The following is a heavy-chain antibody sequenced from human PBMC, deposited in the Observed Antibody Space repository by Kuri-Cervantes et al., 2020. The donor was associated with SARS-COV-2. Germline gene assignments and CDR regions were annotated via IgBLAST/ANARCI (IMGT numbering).Heavy chain of an antibody. J-gene: IGHJ4*02. V-gene: IGHV3-74*01. D-gene: IGHD1-1*01. CDR2: INPDGSYT. CDR3: VRDGDHWNFDY. Sequence: LSLTCAASGFTFSGHWIHWVRQAPGKGLVWVSRINPDGSYTDNADSVKGRFTLSRDNAKNMLFLQMNSLRAEDTAVYYCVRDGDHWNFDYWGQGTLVTVSS. CDR1: GFTFSGHW.